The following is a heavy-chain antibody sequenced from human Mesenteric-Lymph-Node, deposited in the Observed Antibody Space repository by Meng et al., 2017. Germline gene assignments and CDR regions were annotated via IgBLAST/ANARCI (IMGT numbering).Heavy chain of an antibody. Sequence: GESLKISCAASGFTFSDYYMSWIRQAPGKGLEWVSYISSSGSTIYYADSVKGRFTISRDNAKNSLYLQMNSLRAEDTAVYYCARDGKVPPYIVVVVAATGGMDVWGQGTTVTVSS. CDR3: ARDGKVPPYIVVVVAATGGMDV. D-gene: IGHD2-15*01. CDR1: GFTFSDYY. J-gene: IGHJ6*02. CDR2: ISSSGSTI. V-gene: IGHV3-11*04.